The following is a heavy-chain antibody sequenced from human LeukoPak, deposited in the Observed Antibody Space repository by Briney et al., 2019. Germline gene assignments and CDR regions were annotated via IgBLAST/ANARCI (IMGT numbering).Heavy chain of an antibody. V-gene: IGHV1-8*01. Sequence: ASVKVSCKASGYTFTSYDINWVRQATGQGLEWMGWMNPNSGNTGYAQKFQGRVTMTRNTSISTAYMELSSLRSEDTAVYYCARVFSQLPPPWFDPWGQGTLVTVSS. D-gene: IGHD2-2*01. J-gene: IGHJ5*02. CDR1: GYTFTSYD. CDR3: ARVFSQLPPPWFDP. CDR2: MNPNSGNT.